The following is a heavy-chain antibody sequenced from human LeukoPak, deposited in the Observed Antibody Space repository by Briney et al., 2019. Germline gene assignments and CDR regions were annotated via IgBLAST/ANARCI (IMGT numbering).Heavy chain of an antibody. CDR1: GFTFNSFG. CDR2: ISWNSGSI. Sequence: PGGSLRLSCAASGFTFNSFGMSWVRQAPGKGLEWVSGISWNSGSIGYADSVKGRFTISRDNAKNSLYLQMNSLRAEDTALYYCAKDRGDYYYYGMDVWGQGTTVTVSS. J-gene: IGHJ6*02. V-gene: IGHV3-9*01. D-gene: IGHD3-10*01. CDR3: AKDRGDYYYYGMDV.